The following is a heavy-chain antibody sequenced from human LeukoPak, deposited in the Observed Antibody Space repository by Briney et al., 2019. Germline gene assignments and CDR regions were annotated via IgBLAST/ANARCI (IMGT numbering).Heavy chain of an antibody. J-gene: IGHJ5*02. CDR3: ARGRGLTYYYDMRFDP. V-gene: IGHV4-39*01. Sequence: SETLSLTCTVSGGSISSSSYYWGWIRQPPGKGLEWIGNIYYSGSTYYNPSLKSRVTISVDTSKNQFSLKLSSVTAADTAVYYCARGRGLTYYYDMRFDPWGQGTLVTVSS. D-gene: IGHD3-22*01. CDR1: GGSISSSSYY. CDR2: IYYSGST.